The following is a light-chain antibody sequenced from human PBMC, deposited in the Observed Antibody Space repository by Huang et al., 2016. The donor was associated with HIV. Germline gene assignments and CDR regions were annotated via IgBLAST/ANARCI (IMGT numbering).Light chain of an antibody. CDR2: GAS. CDR1: QYVSSN. J-gene: IGKJ2*01. Sequence: ERVMTQSPDTLSVSPGERATLYCRASQYVSSNLAWYQQKPGQAPRLLVYGASTRVIDITARFSGSGSGTEFTLTISSLQSEDSAVYYCQQYNNWPRTFGQGTKLEIK. CDR3: QQYNNWPRT. V-gene: IGKV3-15*01.